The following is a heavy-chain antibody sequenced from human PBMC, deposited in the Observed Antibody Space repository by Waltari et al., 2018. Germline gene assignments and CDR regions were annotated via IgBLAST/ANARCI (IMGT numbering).Heavy chain of an antibody. J-gene: IGHJ4*02. CDR2: IMGDGTTS. V-gene: IGHV3-48*01. Sequence: EVQLVESGGGLVQPGGSLRLSCATSGFIFSNYRLNWVRQGPGKGLGWLASIMGDGTTSYYADSVRGRFRISRDNVNNSLYLQLNSLRVDDTAVYYCARGTTKGSHWGRGTLVTVSS. CDR1: GFIFSNYR. CDR3: ARGTTKGSH. D-gene: IGHD3-10*01.